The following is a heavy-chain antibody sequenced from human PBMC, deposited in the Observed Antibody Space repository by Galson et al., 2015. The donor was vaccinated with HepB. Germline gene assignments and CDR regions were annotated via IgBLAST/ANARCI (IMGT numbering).Heavy chain of an antibody. V-gene: IGHV5-51*01. CDR3: TRLSGYGGMDV. D-gene: IGHD4-23*01. CDR2: IYPANSDT. CDR1: GYSFTNYW. J-gene: IGHJ6*02. Sequence: QSGAEVKKPGESPKISCKGSGYSFTNYWIGWVRQMPGRGLEWMGIIYPANSDTRYSPSFEGQVTISADKSLSTAYLQWSSLEASDTAMYYCTRLSGYGGMDVWGQGTTVTVSS.